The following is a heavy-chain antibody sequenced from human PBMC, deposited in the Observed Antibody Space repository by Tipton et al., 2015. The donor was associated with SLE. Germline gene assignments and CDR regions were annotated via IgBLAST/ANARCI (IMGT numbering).Heavy chain of an antibody. Sequence: SLRLSCAASGFTFSDYYMNWIRQAPGKGLEWVSAISSSSNYIYYADSLKGRFTISRDNAKNSLYLQMNSLRAEDTAVYYCAREAYYGSGNYYNGLDYWGQGTLVTVSA. D-gene: IGHD3-10*01. CDR3: AREAYYGSGNYYNGLDY. V-gene: IGHV3-11*06. CDR1: GFTFSDYY. J-gene: IGHJ4*02. CDR2: ISSSSNYI.